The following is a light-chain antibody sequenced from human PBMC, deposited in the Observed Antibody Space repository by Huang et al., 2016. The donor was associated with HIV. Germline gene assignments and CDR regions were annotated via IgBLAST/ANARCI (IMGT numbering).Light chain of an antibody. CDR1: QRVSSN. CDR2: GAS. Sequence: EIVMTQSPATLSVSPGERATLSCRASQRVSSNLAWYQQKPGQAPRLLIYGASTRATGIPASFSGSGSGTEFTLTISSLQSEEFAVYYCQQYNNWPPIWTFGQGTKVEIK. CDR3: QQYNNWPPIWT. J-gene: IGKJ1*01. V-gene: IGKV3-15*01.